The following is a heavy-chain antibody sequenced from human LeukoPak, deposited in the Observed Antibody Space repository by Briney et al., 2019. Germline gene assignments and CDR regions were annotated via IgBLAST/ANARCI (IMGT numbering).Heavy chain of an antibody. CDR2: ISSSSSYI. D-gene: IGHD3-10*01. J-gene: IGHJ4*02. CDR1: GFTFSSYS. Sequence: GGSLRLSCAASGFTFSSYSMNWVRQAPGKGLEWVSSISSSSSYIYYADSVKGRFTISRDNAKNSLYLQMNSLRAEDTAVYFCARDSVGAPRGYFDYWGQGTLVTVSS. V-gene: IGHV3-21*04. CDR3: ARDSVGAPRGYFDY.